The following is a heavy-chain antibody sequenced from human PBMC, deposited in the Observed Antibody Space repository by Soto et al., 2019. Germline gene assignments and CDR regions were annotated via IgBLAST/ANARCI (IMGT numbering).Heavy chain of an antibody. V-gene: IGHV4-59*01. Sequence: KPSETLSLTCTVSGGSISSYYWSWIRQPPGKGLEWIGYIYYSGSTNYNPSLKSRVTISVDTSKNQFSLKLSSVTAADTAVYYCARDSPPTDYWGQGTLVTVSS. J-gene: IGHJ4*02. CDR2: IYYSGST. D-gene: IGHD4-17*01. CDR3: ARDSPPTDY. CDR1: GGSISSYY.